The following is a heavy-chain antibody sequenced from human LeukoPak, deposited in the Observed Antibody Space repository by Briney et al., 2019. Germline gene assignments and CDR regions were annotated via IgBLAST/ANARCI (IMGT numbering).Heavy chain of an antibody. CDR1: GFTFSSYG. J-gene: IGHJ4*02. Sequence: PGGSLGLSCAASGFTFSSYGMHWVRQAPGKGLEWVAVIWYDGSNKYYADSVKGRFTISRDNSKNTLYLQMNSLRAEDTAVYYCARDYSYGGNEVDYWGQGTLVTVSS. CDR3: ARDYSYGGNEVDY. D-gene: IGHD4-23*01. CDR2: IWYDGSNK. V-gene: IGHV3-33*01.